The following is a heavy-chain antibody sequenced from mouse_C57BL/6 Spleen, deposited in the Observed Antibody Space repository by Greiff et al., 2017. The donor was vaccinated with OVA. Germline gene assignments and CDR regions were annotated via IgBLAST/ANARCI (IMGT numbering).Heavy chain of an antibody. V-gene: IGHV7-3*01. CDR1: GFTFTDYY. J-gene: IGHJ4*01. CDR3: ARYRRDDYGFYAMDY. Sequence: EVQVVESGGGLVQPGGSLSLSCAASGFTFTDYYMSWVRQPPGKALEWLGFIRNKANGYTTEYSASVKGRFTISRDNSQSILYLQMNALRAEDSATYYCARYRRDDYGFYAMDYWGQGTSVTVSS. CDR2: IRNKANGYTT. D-gene: IGHD1-1*01.